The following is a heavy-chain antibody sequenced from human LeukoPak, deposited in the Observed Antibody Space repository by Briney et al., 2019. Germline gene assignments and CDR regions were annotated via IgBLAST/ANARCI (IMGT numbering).Heavy chain of an antibody. CDR1: GGTXSSYA. D-gene: IGHD4-17*01. V-gene: IGHV1-69*04. Sequence: SVKVSCKASGGTXSSYAISWVRQAPGQGLEWMGKIIPILGIANNAQKFQVRVTITADKSTSTAYMELSSLRSEDTAVYYCARAYLDGDYLGSWGQGTLVTVSS. J-gene: IGHJ4*02. CDR3: ARAYLDGDYLGS. CDR2: IIPILGIA.